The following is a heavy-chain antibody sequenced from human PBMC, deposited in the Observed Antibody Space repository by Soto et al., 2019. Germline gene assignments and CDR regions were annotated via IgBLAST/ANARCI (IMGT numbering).Heavy chain of an antibody. Sequence: QVQLQQWGAGLLKPSETLSLTCAVYGGSFSGYYWSWIRQPPGKGLEWIGEINHSGSTNYNPSLKSRVTISVDTSKNQFSLKLSSLTAADTAVYYCARGGIAAAGTYYFDYWGQGTLVTVSS. CDR3: ARGGIAAAGTYYFDY. D-gene: IGHD6-13*01. V-gene: IGHV4-34*01. CDR1: GGSFSGYY. CDR2: INHSGST. J-gene: IGHJ4*02.